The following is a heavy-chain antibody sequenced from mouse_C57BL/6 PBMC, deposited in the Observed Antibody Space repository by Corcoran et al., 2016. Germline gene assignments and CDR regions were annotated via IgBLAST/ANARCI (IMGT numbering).Heavy chain of an antibody. Sequence: EVQLQQSGPELVKPGASVKISCKASGYTFTDYYMNWVKQSHGKSLEWIGDINPNNGGTSYNQKFKGKATLTVDKSSSTAYMELRSLTSEDSAVYYCARGRLGYFDYWGQGTTLTVSS. D-gene: IGHD3-1*01. CDR1: GYTFTDYY. V-gene: IGHV1-26*01. CDR2: INPNNGGT. J-gene: IGHJ2*01. CDR3: ARGRLGYFDY.